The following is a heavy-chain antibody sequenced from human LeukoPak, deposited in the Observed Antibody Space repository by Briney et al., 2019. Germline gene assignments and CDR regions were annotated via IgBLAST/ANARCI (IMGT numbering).Heavy chain of an antibody. J-gene: IGHJ5*02. CDR2: IYYSGST. V-gene: IGHV4-59*12. D-gene: IGHD3-22*01. CDR1: GGSISSYY. CDR3: APPPYYYETNGYSVA. Sequence: SETLSLTCTVSGGSISSYYWSWIRQPPGKGLEWIGYIYYSGSTNYNPSLKSRVTISVDTSKNQFSLNLTSVTAADTAVYYCAPPPYYYETNGYSVAWGQGTLVTVSS.